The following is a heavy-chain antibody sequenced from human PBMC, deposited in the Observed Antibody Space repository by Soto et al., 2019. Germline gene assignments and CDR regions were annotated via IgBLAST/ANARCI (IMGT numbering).Heavy chain of an antibody. J-gene: IGHJ5*02. CDR3: AGEGSDERVNWFDP. Sequence: QVQLVQSGAEVKKPGASVKVSCKASGYTFTSYYMHWVRQAPGQGLEWMGIINPSGGSTSYAQKFQRSVTMTRDTSTSTVYMELSSLGSEDAAVYYCAGEGSDERVNWFDPWGQGTLVTVSS. D-gene: IGHD3-10*01. CDR2: INPSGGST. CDR1: GYTFTSYY. V-gene: IGHV1-46*03.